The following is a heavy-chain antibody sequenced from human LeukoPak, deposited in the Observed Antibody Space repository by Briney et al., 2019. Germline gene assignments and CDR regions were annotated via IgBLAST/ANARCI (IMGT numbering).Heavy chain of an antibody. Sequence: ASVKVSCKASGGTFISYAISWVRQAPGQGLEWMGGIIPIFGTANYAQKFQGRVTITADESTSTAYMELSSLRSEDTAVYYCARGPPGVPAAAYYYYGMDVWGKGTTVTVSS. CDR3: ARGPPGVPAAAYYYYGMDV. CDR2: IIPIFGTA. D-gene: IGHD2-2*01. J-gene: IGHJ6*04. CDR1: GGTFISYA. V-gene: IGHV1-69*01.